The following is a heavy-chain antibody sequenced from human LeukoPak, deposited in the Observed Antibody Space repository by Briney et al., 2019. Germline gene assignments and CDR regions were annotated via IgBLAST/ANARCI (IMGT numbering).Heavy chain of an antibody. V-gene: IGHV1-24*01. CDR2: FDPEDGET. Sequence: GASVKVSCKVSGYTLTELSMHWVRQAPGKGLEWMGGFDPEDGETIYAQKFQGRVTMTEDTSTDTAYMELSSLRSEDTAVYYCATGRYCSSTSCTDAFDIWGQGTMVTVSS. D-gene: IGHD2-2*01. CDR1: GYTLTELS. J-gene: IGHJ3*02. CDR3: ATGRYCSSTSCTDAFDI.